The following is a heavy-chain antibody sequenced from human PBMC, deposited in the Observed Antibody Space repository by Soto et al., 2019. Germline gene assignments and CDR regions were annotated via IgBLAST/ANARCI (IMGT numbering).Heavy chain of an antibody. CDR1: GFTFSSYG. Sequence: GGSLRLSCAASGFTFSSYGMSWVRQAPGKGLEWVSVISGSGGSIYYADSVKGRFTISRDNSKNTLYLQMNSLRAEDTAVYYCAKDGSGWFNYYYYMDVWGKGTTVTVSS. D-gene: IGHD6-19*01. V-gene: IGHV3-23*01. CDR2: ISGSGGSI. J-gene: IGHJ6*03. CDR3: AKDGSGWFNYYYYMDV.